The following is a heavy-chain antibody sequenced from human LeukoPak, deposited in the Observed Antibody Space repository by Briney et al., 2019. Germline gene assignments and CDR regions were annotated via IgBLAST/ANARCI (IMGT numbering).Heavy chain of an antibody. J-gene: IGHJ4*02. D-gene: IGHD4-23*01. Sequence: GGSLRLSCAVSGFTVSGNHVTWVRQAPGKGLAWVSTIYNTGTTNYADSVKGRFTISRDDSKNTVYLQMNSLRAEDMAIYYCAGYGGFSKWGQGTHVTVSS. CDR3: AGYGGFSK. V-gene: IGHV3-53*01. CDR1: GFTVSGNH. CDR2: IYNTGTT.